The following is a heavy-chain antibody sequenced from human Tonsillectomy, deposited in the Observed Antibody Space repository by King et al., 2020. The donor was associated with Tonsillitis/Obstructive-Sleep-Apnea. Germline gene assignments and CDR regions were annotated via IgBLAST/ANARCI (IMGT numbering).Heavy chain of an antibody. CDR2: IIPIFVTA. CDR3: ARGEGGYDYVWGSYRPAYDY. V-gene: IGHV1-69*01. Sequence: VQLVESGAEVKKPGSSVKVSCKASGGTFSSYAISWVRQAPGQGLEWMGGIIPIFVTANYAQKFQGRVTITADESTSTAYMELSSLRSEDTAVYYCARGEGGYDYVWGSYRPAYDYWGQGTLVTVSS. D-gene: IGHD3-16*02. J-gene: IGHJ4*02. CDR1: GGTFSSYA.